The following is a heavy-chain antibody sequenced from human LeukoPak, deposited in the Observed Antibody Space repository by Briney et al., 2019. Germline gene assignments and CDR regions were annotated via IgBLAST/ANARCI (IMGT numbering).Heavy chain of an antibody. Sequence: PSETLSLTCTVSGYSISSGYYWGWIRQPAGKGLEWIGRIYTSGSTNYNPSLKSRVTMSVDTSKNQFSLKLSSVTAAGTAVYYCARDWENYFDYWGQGTLVTVSS. CDR1: GYSISSGYY. CDR3: ARDWENYFDY. J-gene: IGHJ4*02. V-gene: IGHV4-4*07. D-gene: IGHD1-26*01. CDR2: IYTSGST.